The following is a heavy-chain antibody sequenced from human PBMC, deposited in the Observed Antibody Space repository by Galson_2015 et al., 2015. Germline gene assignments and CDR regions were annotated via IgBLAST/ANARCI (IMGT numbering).Heavy chain of an antibody. CDR1: GFTLGSNY. CDR3: AKIGYSNYQVQY. V-gene: IGHV3-53*01. CDR2: IHSGDVT. J-gene: IGHJ4*02. D-gene: IGHD4-11*01. Sequence: SLRLSCAASGFTLGSNYMKWVRQAPGKGLECVSVIHSGDVTHYADSVTGRFTISRDSSKNTVYLQMNALRAEDTAVYYCAKIGYSNYQVQYWVQGTLVTVSS.